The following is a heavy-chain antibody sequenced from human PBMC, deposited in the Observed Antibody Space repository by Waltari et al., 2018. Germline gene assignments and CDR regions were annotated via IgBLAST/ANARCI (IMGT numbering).Heavy chain of an antibody. J-gene: IGHJ6*02. CDR3: ARGYSSSWYTANYYYYGMDV. V-gene: IGHV4-34*01. CDR1: GGSFSGYY. CDR2: INHSGST. Sequence: QVQLQQWGAGLLKPSETLSLTCAVYGGSFSGYYWSWIRQPPGKGLEWIGEINHSGSTNYNPSLKSRVTISVDTSKNQFSLKLSSVTAADTAVYYCARGYSSSWYTANYYYYGMDVWGQGITVTVSS. D-gene: IGHD6-13*01.